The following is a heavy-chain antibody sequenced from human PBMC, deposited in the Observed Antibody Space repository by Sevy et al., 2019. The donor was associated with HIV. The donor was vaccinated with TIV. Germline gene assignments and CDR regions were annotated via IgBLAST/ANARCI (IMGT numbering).Heavy chain of an antibody. CDR1: GLTFSAYN. V-gene: IGHV3-21*01. Sequence: GGSLRLSCAASGLTFSAYNMIWVRRAPGKGLEWVSSISSSSDYKYYADSMKGRFTISRDNAKNSLSLQMDSLRAEDTAVYYCARSIGEGPLRFLECLLPGDYWGQGTLVTVSS. CDR2: ISSSSDYK. J-gene: IGHJ4*02. CDR3: ARSIGEGPLRFLECLLPGDY. D-gene: IGHD3-3*01.